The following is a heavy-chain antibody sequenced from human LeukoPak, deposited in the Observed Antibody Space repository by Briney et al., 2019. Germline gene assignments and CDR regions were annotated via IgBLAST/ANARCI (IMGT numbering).Heavy chain of an antibody. CDR3: ARPDAQYSSGLDGFDI. D-gene: IGHD6-19*01. CDR1: GFTFSTYW. V-gene: IGHV3-74*01. J-gene: IGHJ3*02. Sequence: PVGSLRLSCAASGFTFSTYWTDGVRRAPGKRLVRVSRINSDRSRTTSADSVKSRFTISRDTAKNTLYLQMNSLRTEDTAVYYCARPDAQYSSGLDGFDIWGQGTMVTVSS. CDR2: INSDRSRT.